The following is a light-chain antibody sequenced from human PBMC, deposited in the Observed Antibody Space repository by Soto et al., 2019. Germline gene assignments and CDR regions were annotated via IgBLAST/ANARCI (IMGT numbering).Light chain of an antibody. CDR2: DNY. J-gene: IGLJ2*01. CDR3: SAWDDSLKRTV. CDR1: SSNIGTNT. V-gene: IGLV1-44*01. Sequence: QSVLTQAPSASGAPGQRVTMSCSGSSSNIGTNTVNWYQQLPGAPPKFLIYDNYRRPSGVPDRFSGSQSGTSASLAISGIQFEDEDDYYCSAWDDSLKRTVFGGGTKVTVL.